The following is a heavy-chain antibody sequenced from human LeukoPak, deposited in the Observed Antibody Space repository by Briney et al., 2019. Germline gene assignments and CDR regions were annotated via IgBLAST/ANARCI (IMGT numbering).Heavy chain of an antibody. CDR3: ARDDIGPDAFDI. J-gene: IGHJ3*02. CDR1: GFTFSSYE. V-gene: IGHV3-48*03. CDR2: ISRSGTTT. Sequence: GGSLRLSCAASGFTFSSYEMNWVRRAPGKGLEWVSYISRSGTTTHYGDSVKGRFTISRDNTKNSLYLQMNSLRAEDTAVYYCARDDIGPDAFDIWGQGTMVTVSS. D-gene: IGHD2-15*01.